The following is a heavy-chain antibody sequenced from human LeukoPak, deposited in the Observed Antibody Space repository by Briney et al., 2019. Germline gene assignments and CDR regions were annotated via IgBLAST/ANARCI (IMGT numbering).Heavy chain of an antibody. CDR3: ARGRRITMVRGVIHGYNWFDP. Sequence: PGGSLRLSCAASGFTFSDYAMSWVRQPPGKGLEWIGEINHSGSTNYNPSLKSRVTISVDTSKNQFSLKLSSVTAADTAVYYCARGRRITMVRGVIHGYNWFDPWGQGTLVTVSS. J-gene: IGHJ5*02. CDR1: GFTFSDYA. D-gene: IGHD3-10*01. CDR2: INHSGST. V-gene: IGHV4-34*01.